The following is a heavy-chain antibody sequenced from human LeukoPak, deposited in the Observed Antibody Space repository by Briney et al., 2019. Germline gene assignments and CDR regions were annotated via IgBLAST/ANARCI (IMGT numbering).Heavy chain of an antibody. Sequence: GGSLRLSCAASGFSFSVHAMSWVRQAPGKGLEWVSYISGSSGYTKYADSVKGRFTISRDNAKNSLYLQVNSLRAEDTAVYYCARGTGTTAYFDYWGQGTPVTVSS. CDR3: ARGTGTTAYFDY. D-gene: IGHD1-1*01. CDR1: GFSFSVHA. CDR2: ISGSSGYT. J-gene: IGHJ4*02. V-gene: IGHV3-11*06.